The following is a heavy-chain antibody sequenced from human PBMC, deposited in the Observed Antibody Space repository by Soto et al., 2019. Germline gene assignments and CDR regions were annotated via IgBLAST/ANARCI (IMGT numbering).Heavy chain of an antibody. V-gene: IGHV4-39*01. J-gene: IGHJ6*02. CDR2: IYYSGST. D-gene: IGHD3-3*01. CDR3: ARLVYDFRSGWDYYYGMDV. Sequence: SETLSLTCTVSGGSISSSSYYWGWIRQPPGKGLEWIGSIYYSGSTYYNPSLKSRVTISVDTSKNQFSLKLSSVTAADTAVYYCARLVYDFRSGWDYYYGMDVWGQGTTVTVSS. CDR1: GGSISSSSYY.